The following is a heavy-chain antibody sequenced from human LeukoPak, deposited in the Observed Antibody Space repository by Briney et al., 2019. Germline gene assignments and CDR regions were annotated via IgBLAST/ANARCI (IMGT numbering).Heavy chain of an antibody. CDR3: ARVPHLYYGSGSYQLDY. CDR1: RFSFSSYA. Sequence: GGSLRLSCAASRFSFSSYALSWVRQAPGKGLEWVSAISGSGGSTYYADSVKGRFTVSRDSSKKALYLQMSSLRADDTAVYYCARVPHLYYGSGSYQLDYWGQGTLVTVSS. J-gene: IGHJ4*02. CDR2: ISGSGGST. V-gene: IGHV3-23*01. D-gene: IGHD3-10*01.